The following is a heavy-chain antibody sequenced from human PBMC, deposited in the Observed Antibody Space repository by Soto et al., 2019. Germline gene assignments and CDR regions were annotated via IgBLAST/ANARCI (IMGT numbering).Heavy chain of an antibody. CDR3: ARDHNDYSNDLDY. J-gene: IGHJ4*02. CDR1: GFTFSSYA. Sequence: GGSLRLSCAASGFTFSSYAMHWVRQAPGKGLEWVAVISYDGSNKYYADSVKGRFTISRDNSKNTLYLQMNSLRAEGTAVYYCARDHNDYSNDLDYWGQGTLVTVSS. CDR2: ISYDGSNK. D-gene: IGHD4-4*01. V-gene: IGHV3-30-3*01.